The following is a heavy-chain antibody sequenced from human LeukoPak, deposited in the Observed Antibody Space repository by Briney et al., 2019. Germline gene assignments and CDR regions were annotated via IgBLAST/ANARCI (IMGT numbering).Heavy chain of an antibody. CDR1: GYSFTSYW. V-gene: IGHV5-10-1*01. J-gene: IGHJ5*02. Sequence: GESQRISCKGSGYSFTSYWISWVRQMPGKGLEWTGRIDPSDSYTNYSPSFQGHVTISADKSISTAYLQWSSLKASDTAMYYCARHDILTGYYPWWFDPWGQGTLVTVSS. CDR3: ARHDILTGYYPWWFDP. CDR2: IDPSDSYT. D-gene: IGHD3-9*01.